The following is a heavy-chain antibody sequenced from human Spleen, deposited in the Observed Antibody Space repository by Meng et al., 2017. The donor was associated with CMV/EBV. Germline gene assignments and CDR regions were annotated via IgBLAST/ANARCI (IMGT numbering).Heavy chain of an antibody. D-gene: IGHD3-3*01. CDR2: INPNSGGT. J-gene: IGHJ5*02. CDR1: GYTFTGYY. CDR3: ARADRGYDFWSGYPRFDP. V-gene: IGHV1-2*02. Sequence: ASVKVSCKASGYTFTGYYMHWVRQAPGQGLEWMGWINPNSGGTNYAQKFQGRVTLTRDTSISTAYMELSSLRSDDTAVYYCARADRGYDFWSGYPRFDPWGQGTLVTVSS.